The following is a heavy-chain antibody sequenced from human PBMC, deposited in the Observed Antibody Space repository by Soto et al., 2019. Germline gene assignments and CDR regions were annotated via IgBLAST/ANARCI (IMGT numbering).Heavy chain of an antibody. CDR3: ATNYAYYYYGMDV. Sequence: GGSISSSSYYWGWIRQPPGKGLEWIGSIYYSGSTYYNPSLKSRVTISVDTSKNQFSLKLSSVTAADTAVYYCATNYAYYYYGMDVWGQGTTVTVSS. V-gene: IGHV4-39*01. J-gene: IGHJ6*02. CDR1: GGSISSSSYY. D-gene: IGHD4-4*01. CDR2: IYYSGST.